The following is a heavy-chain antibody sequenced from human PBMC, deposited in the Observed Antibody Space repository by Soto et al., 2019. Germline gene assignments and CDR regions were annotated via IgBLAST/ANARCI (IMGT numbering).Heavy chain of an antibody. J-gene: IGHJ3*02. D-gene: IGHD4-17*01. CDR3: ARDFPPMTTVTRDAFDI. V-gene: IGHV4-31*03. CDR2: IYYSGST. Sequence: SETLSLTCTVSGGSISSGGYYWSWIRQHPGKGLEWIGYIYYSGSTYYNPSLKSRVTISVDTSKNQFSLKLSSVTAADTAVYYCARDFPPMTTVTRDAFDIWGQGTMVTVXS. CDR1: GGSISSGGYY.